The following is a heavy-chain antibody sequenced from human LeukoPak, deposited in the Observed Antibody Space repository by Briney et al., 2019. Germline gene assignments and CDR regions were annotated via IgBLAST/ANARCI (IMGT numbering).Heavy chain of an antibody. J-gene: IGHJ4*02. V-gene: IGHV3-7*01. CDR2: IKQDGNEK. Sequence: GGSLRLSCAASGFTFSSYWMNWVRQAPGKGLEWVANIKQDGNEKYYVDSVKGRFTISRDNAKNSLYLQMNSLRAEDTAVYYCARGKYGGYFIDYWGQGTLVTVSS. D-gene: IGHD5-12*01. CDR3: ARGKYGGYFIDY. CDR1: GFTFSSYW.